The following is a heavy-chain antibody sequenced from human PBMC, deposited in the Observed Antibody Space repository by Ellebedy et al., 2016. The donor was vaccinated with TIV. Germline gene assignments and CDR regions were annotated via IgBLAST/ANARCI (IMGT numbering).Heavy chain of an antibody. CDR3: ARLSPTTDYYYYYGMDV. CDR2: IYYSGST. CDR1: GGSISSYY. D-gene: IGHD4-17*01. Sequence: MPSETLSLTCTVSGGSISSYYWSWIRQPPGKGLEWIGSIYYSGSTYYNPSLKSQVTISVDTSKNQFSLKLSSVTAADTAVYYCARLSPTTDYYYYYGMDVWGQGTTVTVSS. J-gene: IGHJ6*02. V-gene: IGHV4-39*01.